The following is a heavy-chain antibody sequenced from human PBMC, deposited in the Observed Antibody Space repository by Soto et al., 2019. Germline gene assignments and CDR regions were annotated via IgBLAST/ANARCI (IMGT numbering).Heavy chain of an antibody. CDR3: VARGMSYDFLSANHPIDS. J-gene: IGHJ5*01. CDR2: INHRGGA. D-gene: IGHD3-3*01. CDR1: NGFFTDYF. V-gene: IGHV4-34*01. Sequence: SETLSLTCAAHNGFFTDYFWTWIRQSPGKGLEWIGEINHRGGATYNPSLRSRVTISIDTSKNHFSLSLRSLTAADTAVYYCVARGMSYDFLSANHPIDSRGHAPLVTLSS.